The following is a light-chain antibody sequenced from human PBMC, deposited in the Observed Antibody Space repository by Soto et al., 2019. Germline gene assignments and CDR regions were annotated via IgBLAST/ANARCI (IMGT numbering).Light chain of an antibody. CDR2: DAS. CDR1: QDISIY. Sequence: DIQMTQSPSSLSASVGDRVTISCQASQDISIYLNWYQHKPGKAPKLLIYDASNLETGVPSRFSGSGSGTDFTFTISSLQPEDIATYYCQQYTNLPPALTFGGGTKVEIK. CDR3: QQYTNLPPALT. V-gene: IGKV1-33*01. J-gene: IGKJ4*01.